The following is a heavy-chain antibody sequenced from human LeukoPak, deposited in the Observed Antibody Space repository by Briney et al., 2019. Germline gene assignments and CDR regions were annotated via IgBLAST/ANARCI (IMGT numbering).Heavy chain of an antibody. CDR3: ASFDSSGYWPDAFDI. CDR2: IIPILGIA. V-gene: IGHV1-69*04. D-gene: IGHD3-22*01. J-gene: IGHJ3*02. CDR1: GGTFSSYA. Sequence: SVKVSCKASGGTFSSYAISWVRQAPGQGLEWMGRIIPILGIANYAQKFQGRVTITADKSTSTAYMELSSLRSEDTAVYYCASFDSSGYWPDAFDIWGQGTMVTVSS.